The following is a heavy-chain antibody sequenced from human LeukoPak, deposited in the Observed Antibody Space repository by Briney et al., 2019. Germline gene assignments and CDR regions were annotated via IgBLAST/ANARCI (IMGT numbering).Heavy chain of an antibody. V-gene: IGHV3-33*06. Sequence: PGGSLRLSCAASGFTFSSHGMHWVRHAPGKGLEWVAVIWYEGSNKYYADSVKGRFTISRDNSKNTLYLQLNSLRAEDTALYSREETGYSSSSGPFDYYYYYMDVWGKGTTVTVSS. J-gene: IGHJ6*03. CDR1: GFTFSSHG. D-gene: IGHD6-6*01. CDR2: IWYEGSNK. CDR3: EETGYSSSSGPFDYYYYYMDV.